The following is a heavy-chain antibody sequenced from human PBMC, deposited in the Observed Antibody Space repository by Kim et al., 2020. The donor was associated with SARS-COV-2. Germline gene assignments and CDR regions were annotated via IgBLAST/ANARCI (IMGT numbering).Heavy chain of an antibody. CDR1: GFTFSNYA. CDR2: ISDSGGST. CDR3: AEEDDYSDYFDY. Sequence: GGSLRLSCVASGFTFSNYAMNWVRQAPGKGLEWVSGISDSGGSTYYADSVKGRFIISRDNSKNTVYLQMNSLRAEDTAIYYCAEEDDYSDYFDYWGRGPRVT. D-gene: IGHD4-4*01. J-gene: IGHJ4*01. V-gene: IGHV3-23*01.